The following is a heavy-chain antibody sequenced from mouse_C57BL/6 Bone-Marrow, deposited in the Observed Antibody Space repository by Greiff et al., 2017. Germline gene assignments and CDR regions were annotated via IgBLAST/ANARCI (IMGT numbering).Heavy chain of an antibody. CDR3: ARWGDGYFAWFAY. D-gene: IGHD2-3*01. CDR1: GYTFTDYN. CDR2: INPNNGGT. V-gene: IGHV1-18*01. Sequence: VQLKQSGPELVTPGASVKIPCKASGYTFTDYNMDWVKQSHGKSLEWIGDINPNNGGTIYNQKFKGKATLTVDKSSSTAYMELRSLTSEDTAVYYCARWGDGYFAWFAYWGQGTLVTVSA. J-gene: IGHJ3*01.